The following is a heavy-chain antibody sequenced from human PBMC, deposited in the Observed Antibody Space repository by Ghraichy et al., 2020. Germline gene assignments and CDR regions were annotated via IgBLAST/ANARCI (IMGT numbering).Heavy chain of an antibody. D-gene: IGHD1-26*01. V-gene: IGHV1-2*02. J-gene: IGHJ3*01. CDR1: GYTFTGYY. Sequence: ASVKVSCKASGYTFTGYYLQWVRQAPGQGLEWMGWINPDSGGTVYAPKFQGRITMTRDTSISTVYMELSRLRSNDTALYYCAKVGWDLRVDDAFDVWGQGTMVTVSS. CDR2: INPDSGGT. CDR3: AKVGWDLRVDDAFDV.